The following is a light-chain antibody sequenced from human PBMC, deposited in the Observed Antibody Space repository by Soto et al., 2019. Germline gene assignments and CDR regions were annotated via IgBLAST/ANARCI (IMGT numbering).Light chain of an antibody. V-gene: IGKV1-5*01. Sequence: DIKMTQSPSTLSASVGDRVTITCRASQNVNTWLAWYQQRSGKAPKLLIYDASSLQSGVPSRFSGSGSGTEFTLTISSLHPDDFATYYCQHYDSYSGTFGQGTKVDI. CDR3: QHYDSYSGT. J-gene: IGKJ1*01. CDR1: QNVNTW. CDR2: DAS.